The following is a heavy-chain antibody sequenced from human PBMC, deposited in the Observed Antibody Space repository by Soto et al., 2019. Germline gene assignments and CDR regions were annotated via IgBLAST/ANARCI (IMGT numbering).Heavy chain of an antibody. CDR3: ARDGHGGSVSDFDY. CDR1: GYTFTSYG. V-gene: IGHV1-18*01. D-gene: IGHD2-15*01. Sequence: QVQLVQSGAEVKKPGASVKVSCKASGYTFTSYGITWVRQAPGEGLEWMGWISAYNGNTNYAQMLQGRVTMTTDTSTSTAYMELRTRRSDGRAVYSCARDGHGGSVSDFDYWGQGTLVTVSS. CDR2: ISAYNGNT. J-gene: IGHJ4*02.